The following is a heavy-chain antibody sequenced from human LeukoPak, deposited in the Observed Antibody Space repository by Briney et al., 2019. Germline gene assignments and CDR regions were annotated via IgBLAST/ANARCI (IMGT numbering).Heavy chain of an antibody. CDR1: GYSATQLS. CDR2: FDPEDGQK. Sequence: ASVKVSCKVSGYSATQLSMHWVRQIPGKGLEWMGGFDPEDGQKIYAQKFQGRVTMTDYTSTDTAYIEVSGLRSDDTAVYFCATTFRATDDDYYGMDVWGRGTTVTVSS. D-gene: IGHD2/OR15-2a*01. V-gene: IGHV1-24*01. J-gene: IGHJ6*02. CDR3: ATTFRATDDDYYGMDV.